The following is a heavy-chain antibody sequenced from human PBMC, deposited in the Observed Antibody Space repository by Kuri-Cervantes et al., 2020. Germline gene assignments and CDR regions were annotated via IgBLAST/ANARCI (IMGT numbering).Heavy chain of an antibody. CDR2: ISYDGSNK. D-gene: IGHD6-13*01. V-gene: IGHV3-30*04. CDR1: GFTFSSYA. Sequence: GESLKISCAASGFTFSSYAMHWVRQAPGKGLEWVAVISYDGSNKYYADSVKGRFTISRDNSKNTLYLQMNSLRAEDTAVYYCAKDLRSSSWYDYYYYYGMDVWGQGTTVTVSS. J-gene: IGHJ6*02. CDR3: AKDLRSSSWYDYYYYYGMDV.